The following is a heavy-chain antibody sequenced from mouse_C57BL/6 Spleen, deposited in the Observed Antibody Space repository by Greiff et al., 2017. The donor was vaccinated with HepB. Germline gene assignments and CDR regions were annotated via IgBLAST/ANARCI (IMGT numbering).Heavy chain of an antibody. CDR1: GYAFSSSW. CDR3: ARGDYGSSYPSSDDFDV. Sequence: VKLMESGPELVKPGASVKISCKASGYAFSSSWMNWVKQRPGKGLEWIGRIYPGDGDTNYNGKFKGKATLTADKSSSTAYMQLSSLTSEDSAVYFCARGDYGSSYPSSDDFDVWGTGTTVTVSS. V-gene: IGHV1-82*01. D-gene: IGHD1-1*01. J-gene: IGHJ1*03. CDR2: IYPGDGDT.